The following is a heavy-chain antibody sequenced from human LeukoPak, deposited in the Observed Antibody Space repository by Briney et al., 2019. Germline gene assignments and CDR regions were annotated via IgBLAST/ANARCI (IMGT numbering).Heavy chain of an antibody. Sequence: SETLSLTCAVYGGSFSGYYWSWIRQPPGKGLEWIGEINHSGSTNYNPSLKSRVTISVDTSKNQFSLKLSSVTAADTAVYYCAREVGYCSGGSCLYYFDYWGQGTLVTVSS. V-gene: IGHV4-34*01. D-gene: IGHD2-15*01. CDR1: GGSFSGYY. J-gene: IGHJ4*02. CDR3: AREVGYCSGGSCLYYFDY. CDR2: INHSGST.